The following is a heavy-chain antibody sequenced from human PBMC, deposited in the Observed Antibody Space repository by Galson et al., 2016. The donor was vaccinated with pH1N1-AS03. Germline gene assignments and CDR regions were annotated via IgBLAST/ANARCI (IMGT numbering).Heavy chain of an antibody. J-gene: IGHJ3*02. D-gene: IGHD3-22*01. CDR3: ARVTDFYGSGGYSKLHAFDI. CDR1: GFNVSNYW. V-gene: IGHV3-74*01. CDR2: LNTDVSST. Sequence: SLRLSCAASGFNVSNYWMNWVRHAPGKGLVWVSLLNTDVSSTTYADSVKGRFTIFRDNAKNTRYLQMNSLRAEDTAVYLCARVTDFYGSGGYSKLHAFDIGGQGTMVSVSS.